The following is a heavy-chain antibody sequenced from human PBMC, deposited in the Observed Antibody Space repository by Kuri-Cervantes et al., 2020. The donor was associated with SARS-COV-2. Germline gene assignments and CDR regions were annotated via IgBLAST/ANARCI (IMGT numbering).Heavy chain of an antibody. V-gene: IGHV1-2*06. CDR3: ARDPGGLDAFDI. CDR1: GYTFTGYY. CDR2: INPNSGGT. D-gene: IGHD4-23*01. J-gene: IGHJ3*02. Sequence: ASVKVSCKASGYTFTGYYMHWVRQAPGQGLEWMGRINPNSGGTNYAQKFQGRVTMTRDTSISTAYMELSRLRTDDTAVYYCARDPGGLDAFDIWGQGTMVTVSS.